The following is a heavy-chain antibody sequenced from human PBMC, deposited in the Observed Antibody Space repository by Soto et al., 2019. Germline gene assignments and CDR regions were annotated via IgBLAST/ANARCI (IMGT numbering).Heavy chain of an antibody. V-gene: IGHV3-74*01. CDR2: INSDGSTT. D-gene: IGHD3-16*02. J-gene: IGHJ4*02. CDR1: GFTFSNYW. Sequence: PGGSLRLSCAVSGFTFSNYWMHWVRQAPGKGLVWVSRINSDGSTTNYADSLKGRFTISRDNAKNTLYLQMSSLRAEDTAVYYCASAYVSGTYRPSDYWGQGTLVTVSS. CDR3: ASAYVSGTYRPSDY.